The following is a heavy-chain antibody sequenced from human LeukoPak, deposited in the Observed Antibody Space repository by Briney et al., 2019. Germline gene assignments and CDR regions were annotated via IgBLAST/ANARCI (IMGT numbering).Heavy chain of an antibody. V-gene: IGHV4-59*01. Sequence: SETLSLTCTVSGISISSYYWSWIRQPPGKGLEWIGYIYYSGSTNYNPSLKSRVTISVYTSKNQFSLKLSSVTAADTAVYYCARGGAYCGGDCYEFFDYWGQGTLVTVSS. CDR1: GISISSYY. CDR3: ARGGAYCGGDCYEFFDY. CDR2: IYYSGST. J-gene: IGHJ4*02. D-gene: IGHD2-21*02.